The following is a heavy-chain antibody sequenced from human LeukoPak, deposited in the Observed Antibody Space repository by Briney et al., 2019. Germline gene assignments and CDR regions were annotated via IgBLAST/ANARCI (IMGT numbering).Heavy chain of an antibody. Sequence: PGGSLRLSCAASGFTFSSYSMNWVRQAPGKGLEWVSSISSSSSYIHYADSVKGRFTISRDNAKNSLYLQMNSLRAEDTAVYYCARVPPLAAADWGQGTLVTVSS. D-gene: IGHD6-13*01. V-gene: IGHV3-21*01. CDR2: ISSSSSYI. CDR1: GFTFSSYS. J-gene: IGHJ4*02. CDR3: ARVPPLAAAD.